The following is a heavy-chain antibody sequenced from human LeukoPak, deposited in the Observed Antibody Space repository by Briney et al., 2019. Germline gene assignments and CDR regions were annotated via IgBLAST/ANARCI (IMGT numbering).Heavy chain of an antibody. CDR3: SKGDCRSVSCYFHY. J-gene: IGHJ4*02. CDR1: GFTLSNHP. Sequence: GGSLRLSCAASGFTLSNHPMNWVRQAPGKGLEWVSSLSDTGDSTHYADSVKGRFTISRDSARNSVYLQMNSLRAEDTAVYYCSKGDCRSVSCYFHYWGQGPQRTVSA. D-gene: IGHD2-2*01. V-gene: IGHV3-23*01. CDR2: LSDTGDST.